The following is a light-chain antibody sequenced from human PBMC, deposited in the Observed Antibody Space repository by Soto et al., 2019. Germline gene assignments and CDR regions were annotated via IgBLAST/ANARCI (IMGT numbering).Light chain of an antibody. V-gene: IGKV3D-20*02. CDR1: QSVSSSY. J-gene: IGKJ1*01. CDR2: GAS. CDR3: QLRTNWPPAWT. Sequence: EIVLTQSPGTLSLSPVERATLSCRASQSVSSSYLAWYQQKPGQAPRLLIYGASNRATGIPDRFSGSGSGTDFILTISRLEPEDFAVYYCQLRTNWPPAWTFGQGTKVDIK.